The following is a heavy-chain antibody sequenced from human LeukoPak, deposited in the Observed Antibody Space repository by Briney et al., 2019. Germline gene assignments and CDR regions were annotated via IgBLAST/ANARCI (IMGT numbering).Heavy chain of an antibody. Sequence: GGSLRLSCAASGFTFSSYAMSWVRQAPGKGLEWVSAISGSGGSTYYADSVKGRFTISRDNAKNSLYPQMNSLRAEDTAVYYCARGAARPGYFQHWARAPWSPSPQ. CDR1: GFTFSSYA. CDR2: ISGSGGST. CDR3: ARGAARPGYFQH. V-gene: IGHV3-23*01. J-gene: IGHJ1*01. D-gene: IGHD6-6*01.